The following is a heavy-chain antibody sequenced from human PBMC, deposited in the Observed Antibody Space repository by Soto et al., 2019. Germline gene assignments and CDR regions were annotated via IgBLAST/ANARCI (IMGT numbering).Heavy chain of an antibody. CDR2: LYYSGST. CDR1: GGSISSGGYY. V-gene: IGHV4-31*03. J-gene: IGHJ4*02. Sequence: QVQLQESGPGLVKPSQTLSLTCTVSGGSISSGGYYWSWIRQHPGKGLGWIGYLYYSGSTYYNPSLKSRATISVDTSKNQFSLKLSSVTAADTAVYYCAGIYSGSPGGTLRYWGQGTLVTVSS. CDR3: AGIYSGSPGGTLRY. D-gene: IGHD1-26*01.